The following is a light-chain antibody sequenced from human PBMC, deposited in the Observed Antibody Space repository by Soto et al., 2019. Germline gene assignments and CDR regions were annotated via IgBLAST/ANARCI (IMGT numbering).Light chain of an antibody. CDR3: QQRSKWPLT. CDR1: QGINNY. CDR2: DAS. J-gene: IGKJ4*01. Sequence: EIVLTQSPATLSLSPGERATLSCRASQGINNYLGWYQQKPGQAPRLLISDASNMATGIPARFSGSGSGTDFTFTISSLEPEDFAVYYCQQRSKWPLTFGGGTKVEIK. V-gene: IGKV3-11*01.